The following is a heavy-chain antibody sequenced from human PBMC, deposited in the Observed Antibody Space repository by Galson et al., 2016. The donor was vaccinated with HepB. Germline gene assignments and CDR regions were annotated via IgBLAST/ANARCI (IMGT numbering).Heavy chain of an antibody. CDR1: GLSFNSFA. D-gene: IGHD3-10*01. J-gene: IGHJ6*02. V-gene: IGHV3-23*01. Sequence: LRLSCAASGLSFNSFAMSWVRQAPGKGLEWISTISVSGRSTYYADSVKGRFTISRDHSMTTLYLQMNSLRAEDTAVYYCAKSMEICPRYYPGMDVWGQGTTVTVSS. CDR3: AKSMEICPRYYPGMDV. CDR2: ISVSGRST.